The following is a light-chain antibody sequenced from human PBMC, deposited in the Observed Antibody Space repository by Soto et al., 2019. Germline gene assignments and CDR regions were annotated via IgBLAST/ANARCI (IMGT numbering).Light chain of an antibody. CDR2: SSS. J-gene: IGKJ4*01. CDR3: QQYGRSPLT. Sequence: EIVLTQSPGTLSLSPGERAILSCRASQSLSGSFLAWYQQKPGQAPRLLIYSSSNRATGIPDRFSGGGSGTDFTLTISRLEPADFAVYYCQQYGRSPLTFGGGTKVDIK. CDR1: QSLSGSF. V-gene: IGKV3-20*01.